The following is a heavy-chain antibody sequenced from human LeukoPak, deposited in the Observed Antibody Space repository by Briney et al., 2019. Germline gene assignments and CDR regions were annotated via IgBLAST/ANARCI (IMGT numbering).Heavy chain of an antibody. J-gene: IGHJ4*02. D-gene: IGHD3-10*01. V-gene: IGHV1-46*01. CDR2: IHPNDGST. CDR1: GYTFSTYY. CDR3: ARANGGGLDY. Sequence: ASVKVSCKTSGYTFSTYYMHWVRQAPGQGLEWLGIIHPNDGSTSYTQKIQGRVTITRDTATGTVYLELSSLRSEDTAVYWCARANGGGLDYWGQGTLITVSS.